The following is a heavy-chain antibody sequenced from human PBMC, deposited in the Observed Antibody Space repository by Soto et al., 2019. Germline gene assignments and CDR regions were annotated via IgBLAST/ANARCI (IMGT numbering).Heavy chain of an antibody. D-gene: IGHD3-22*01. CDR1: GGTFSSYA. CDR2: IIPIFGTA. CDR3: ARESSSYDSSGPSNAFDI. Sequence: SVKVSCKASGGTFSSYAISWVRQAPGQGLEWMGGIIPIFGTANYAQKFQGRVTITADESTSTAYMELSSLRSEDTAVYYCARESSSYDSSGPSNAFDIWGQGTMVTVSS. V-gene: IGHV1-69*13. J-gene: IGHJ3*02.